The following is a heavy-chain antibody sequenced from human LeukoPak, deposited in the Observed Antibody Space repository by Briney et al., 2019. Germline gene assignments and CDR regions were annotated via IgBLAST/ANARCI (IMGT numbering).Heavy chain of an antibody. CDR1: GYTFTSYG. Sequence: ASVKVSCKASGYTFTSYGISWVRQAPGQGLEWMGWINPNSGGTNYAQKFQGWVTMTRDTSISTAYMELSRLRSDDTAVYYCARDHSIAAAGPGFDPWGQGTLVTVSS. J-gene: IGHJ5*02. D-gene: IGHD6-13*01. V-gene: IGHV1-2*04. CDR3: ARDHSIAAAGPGFDP. CDR2: INPNSGGT.